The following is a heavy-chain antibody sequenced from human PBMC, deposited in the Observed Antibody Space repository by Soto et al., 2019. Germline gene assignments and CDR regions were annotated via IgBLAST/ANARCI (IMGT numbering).Heavy chain of an antibody. CDR3: ANLPIFYYDSSEPADY. D-gene: IGHD3-22*01. Sequence: GGSLRLSCAASGFTVSSNYMSWVRQAPGKGLEWVSAISGSGGSTYYADSVKGRFTISRDNSKNTLYLQMNSLRAEDTAVYYCANLPIFYYDSSEPADYWGQGTLVTVSS. CDR1: GFTVSSNY. CDR2: ISGSGGST. V-gene: IGHV3-23*01. J-gene: IGHJ4*02.